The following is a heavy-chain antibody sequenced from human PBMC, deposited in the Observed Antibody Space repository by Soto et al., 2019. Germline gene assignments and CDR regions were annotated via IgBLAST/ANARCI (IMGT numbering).Heavy chain of an antibody. V-gene: IGHV3-23*01. CDR3: AKDLRAGSGYDFDY. Sequence: EVQLLQSGGGLVQPGGSLRLSCAASGFTFTSYSMTWVRQTPGKGLEWVAAVNPGGYSTYYADSVKGRFTISRDNSNKTLYPQMTGLRAEDTAVYYCAKDLRAGSGYDFDYRDQATLVTVSS. D-gene: IGHD5-12*01. CDR2: VNPGGYST. CDR1: GFTFTSYS. J-gene: IGHJ4*02.